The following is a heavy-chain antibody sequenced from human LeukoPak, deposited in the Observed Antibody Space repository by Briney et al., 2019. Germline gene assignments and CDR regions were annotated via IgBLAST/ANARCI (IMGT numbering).Heavy chain of an antibody. CDR3: ARGAGCSGGSCYYPRYYYGMDV. J-gene: IGHJ6*04. D-gene: IGHD2-15*01. CDR1: GGTFSSYA. CDR2: IIPIFGTA. Sequence: ASVKVSCKASGGTFSSYAISWVRQAPGQGLEWMGGIIPIFGTANYAQKFQGRVTITADKSTSTACMELSSLRSEDTAVYYCARGAGCSGGSCYYPRYYYGMDVWGKGTTVTVSS. V-gene: IGHV1-69*06.